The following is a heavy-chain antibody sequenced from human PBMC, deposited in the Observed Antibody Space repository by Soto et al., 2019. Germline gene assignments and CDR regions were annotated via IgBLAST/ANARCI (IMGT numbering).Heavy chain of an antibody. CDR1: GGSITSSSHH. Sequence: PSETLSLTCTVSGGSITSSSHHWAWIRQPPGKGLEWIGRIYYSGSTYYSPSLRSRVTISADTSNNQFSLKLSSVTAADTAVYYCSRERTSSGWPSARDYWGQGTLVTVSS. J-gene: IGHJ4*02. V-gene: IGHV4-39*02. D-gene: IGHD6-19*01. CDR2: IYYSGST. CDR3: SRERTSSGWPSARDY.